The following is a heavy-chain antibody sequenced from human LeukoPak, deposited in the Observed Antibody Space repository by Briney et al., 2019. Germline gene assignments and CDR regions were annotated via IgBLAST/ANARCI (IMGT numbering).Heavy chain of an antibody. CDR3: ARDGHPYYYYYGMDV. CDR1: GFTFSSYA. CDR2: ISYDGSNK. Sequence: LPGGSLRLSCAASGFTFSSYAMHWVRQAPGKGLEWVAVISYDGSNKYYADSVKGRFTISRDNSKNTLYLQMNSLRAEDTAVYYCARDGHPYYYYYGMDVWGQGTTVTVSS. J-gene: IGHJ6*02. V-gene: IGHV3-30-3*01.